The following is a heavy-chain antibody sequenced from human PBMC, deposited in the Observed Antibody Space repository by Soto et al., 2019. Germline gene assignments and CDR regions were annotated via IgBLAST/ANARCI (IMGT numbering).Heavy chain of an antibody. V-gene: IGHV4-59*01. CDR1: GGSISSYY. D-gene: IGHD4-17*01. J-gene: IGHJ5*02. CDR3: ARVIPYGDYNWFDP. CDR2: IYYSGST. Sequence: SETLSLTCTVSGGSISSYYWSWIRQPPGKGLEWIGYIYYSGSTNYNPSLKSRVTISVDTSKNQFSLKLSSVTAADTAVYYCARVIPYGDYNWFDPWGQGTLVTVFS.